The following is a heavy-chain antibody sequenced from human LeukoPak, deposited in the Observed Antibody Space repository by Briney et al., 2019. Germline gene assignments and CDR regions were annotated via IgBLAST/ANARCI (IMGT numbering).Heavy chain of an antibody. V-gene: IGHV1-18*01. J-gene: IGHJ4*02. CDR2: ISAYNGNT. CDR1: GYTFTSYG. D-gene: IGHD1-26*01. Sequence: ASVKVSCKASGYTFTSYGISWVRQAPGQGLEWMGWISAYNGNTNYAQKLQGRVTMTTDTSTSTAYIQLRSLRPDDTAVYYCARWEILGAFDYWGQGTLVTVSS. CDR3: ARWEILGAFDY.